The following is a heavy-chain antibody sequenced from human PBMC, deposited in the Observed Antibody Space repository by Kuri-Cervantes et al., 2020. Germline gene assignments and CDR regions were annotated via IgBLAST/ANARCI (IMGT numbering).Heavy chain of an antibody. D-gene: IGHD6-19*01. CDR1: GYTLTSYG. CDR2: ISAYNDNT. Sequence: ASVKVSCKASGYTLTSYGISWVRQAPGQGLEWMGWISAYNDNTHYAQKFRGRVTITSDRSVSTAYMELSSLRSEDMVVYSCDHNIAVAGYNAFDIWGQGTMVTVSS. J-gene: IGHJ3*02. V-gene: IGHV1-18*03. CDR3: DHNIAVAGYNAFDI.